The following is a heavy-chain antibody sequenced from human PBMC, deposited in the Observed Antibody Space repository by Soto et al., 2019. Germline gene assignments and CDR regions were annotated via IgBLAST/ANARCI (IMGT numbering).Heavy chain of an antibody. V-gene: IGHV1-2*02. CDR2: INPSSGGT. D-gene: IGHD6-13*01. J-gene: IGHJ6*02. CDR3: ARVAGLGDSSSSRKYYYYGMDV. CDR1: GYTFTGYY. Sequence: ASVKVSCKASGYTFTGYYMHWVRQAPGQGLEWMGWINPSSGGTNYAQKFQGRVTMTRDTSISTAYMELSRLRSDDTAVYYCARVAGLGDSSSSRKYYYYGMDVWGQGTTVTVSS.